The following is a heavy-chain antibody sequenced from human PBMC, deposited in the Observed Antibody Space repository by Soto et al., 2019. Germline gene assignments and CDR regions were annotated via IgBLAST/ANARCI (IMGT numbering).Heavy chain of an antibody. Sequence: QVQLVESGGGLVKPGGSLRLSCAASGFTFSDYYMSWIRQAPGKGLEWVSYISSSSSYTNYADSVKGRFTNSRDNAKNSLYLQMNRLRAEDTAVYYCARDPWPGQWGEGFDYWGQGTLVTVSS. D-gene: IGHD3-16*01. CDR1: GFTFSDYY. J-gene: IGHJ4*02. V-gene: IGHV3-11*05. CDR3: ARDPWPGQWGEGFDY. CDR2: ISSSSSYT.